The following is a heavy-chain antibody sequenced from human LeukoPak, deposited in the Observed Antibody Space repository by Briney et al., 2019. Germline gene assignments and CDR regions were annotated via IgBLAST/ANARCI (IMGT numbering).Heavy chain of an antibody. D-gene: IGHD3-10*01. V-gene: IGHV3-30*18. CDR2: ISYDGSNK. CDR1: GYTFSSYG. Sequence: GRSLRLSCAASGYTFSSYGMHWVRQAPGKGLEWVAVISYDGSNKYYADSVKGRFTISRDNSKNMLYLQMNSLRAEDTAVYYCAKSGNYYALYYFDYWGQGTLVTVSS. J-gene: IGHJ4*02. CDR3: AKSGNYYALYYFDY.